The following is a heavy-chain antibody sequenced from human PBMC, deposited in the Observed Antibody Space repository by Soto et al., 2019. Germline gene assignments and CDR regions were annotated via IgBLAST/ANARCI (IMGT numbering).Heavy chain of an antibody. CDR1: GGSISSGSYY. CDR2: IHDSGNN. J-gene: IGHJ6*02. V-gene: IGHV4-39*01. Sequence: QVQLQESGPGLVKPSETLSLTCTVSGGSISSGSYYWGWIRQPPGKGLEWIGSIHDSGNNYYNPSLKSRVTISVDTSKNQFSLKLTSVTAADTAVYYCARRTYHGTVPYGLDVWGQGTTVTVSS. CDR3: ARRTYHGTVPYGLDV. D-gene: IGHD3-10*01.